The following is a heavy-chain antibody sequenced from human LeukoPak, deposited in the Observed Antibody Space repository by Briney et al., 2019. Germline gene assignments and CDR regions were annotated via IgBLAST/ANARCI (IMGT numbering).Heavy chain of an antibody. Sequence: SETLSLTCTVSGGSISSGSYYWSWIRQPAGKRVEWIGRIYTSGSTNYNPSLKSRVTISVDTSKNQFSLKLSSVTAADTAVYYCAREGIAAALYNWFDPWGQGTLVTVSS. CDR3: AREGIAAALYNWFDP. CDR1: GGSISSGSYY. J-gene: IGHJ5*02. V-gene: IGHV4-61*02. D-gene: IGHD6-13*01. CDR2: IYTSGST.